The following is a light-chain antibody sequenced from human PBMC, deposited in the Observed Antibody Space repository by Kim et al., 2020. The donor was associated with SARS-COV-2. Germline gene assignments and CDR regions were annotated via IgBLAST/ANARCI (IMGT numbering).Light chain of an antibody. CDR2: RNN. V-gene: IGLV1-47*01. CDR1: SSNIGSNY. Sequence: GQGVTISCSGSSSNIGSNYVYGYQQLPGTAPKLLIYRNNQRPSGVPDRFSGSKSGTSASLAISGLRSEDEADYYCAAWDDSLSGYVFGTGTKVTVL. CDR3: AAWDDSLSGYV. J-gene: IGLJ1*01.